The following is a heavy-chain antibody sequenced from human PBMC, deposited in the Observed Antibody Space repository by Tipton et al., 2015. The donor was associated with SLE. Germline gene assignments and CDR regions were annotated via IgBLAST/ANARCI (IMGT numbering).Heavy chain of an antibody. Sequence: LRLSCAASGFTFSSYWMSWVRQAPGKGLEWIGEINHSGSTNYNPSLKSRVTISVDTSKNQFSLKLSSVTAADTAVYYCARGESLFDYWGQGTLVTVSS. CDR3: ARGESLFDY. CDR2: INHSGST. CDR1: GFTFSSYW. J-gene: IGHJ4*02. V-gene: IGHV4-34*01.